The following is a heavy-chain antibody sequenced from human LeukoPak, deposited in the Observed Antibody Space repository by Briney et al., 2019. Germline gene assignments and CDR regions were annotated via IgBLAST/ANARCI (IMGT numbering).Heavy chain of an antibody. CDR3: AKHHYSSSRDYFDY. D-gene: IGHD6-13*01. J-gene: IGHJ4*02. V-gene: IGHV3-23*01. CDR2: ISGSGGST. CDR1: GFTFGTYA. Sequence: GGSLRLSCAASGFTFGTYAMTWVRQAPGKGLEWVSVISGSGGSTNYADSVKGRFIISRDNSRNTLFLQMNSLRAEDTAVYYCAKHHYSSSRDYFDYWGQGPLVTVSS.